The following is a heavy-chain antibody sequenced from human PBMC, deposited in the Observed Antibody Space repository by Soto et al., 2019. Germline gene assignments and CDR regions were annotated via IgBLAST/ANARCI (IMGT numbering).Heavy chain of an antibody. J-gene: IGHJ6*02. CDR3: ARDATSRWTDYYYYGMDV. Sequence: GGSLRLSCAASGFTFSSYSMNWVRQAPGKGLEWVSYISSSSSTIYYADSVKGRFTISRDNAKNSLYLQMNSLRDEDTAVYYCARDATSRWTDYYYYGMDVWGQGTTVTVS. V-gene: IGHV3-48*02. CDR2: ISSSSSTI. D-gene: IGHD2-15*01. CDR1: GFTFSSYS.